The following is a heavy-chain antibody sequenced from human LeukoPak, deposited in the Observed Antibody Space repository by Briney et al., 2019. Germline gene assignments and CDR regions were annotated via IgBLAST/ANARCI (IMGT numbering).Heavy chain of an antibody. D-gene: IGHD3-3*01. CDR2: IKQDGSEK. Sequence: GGSLRLSCAASGFTFSDYYMSWVRQAPGKGLEWVANIKQDGSEKYYVDSVKGRFTISRDNSEYTLYLQMNSLRAEDTAIYYCAKDLAIKSGFDYYDYWGQGTLVTVSS. CDR1: GFTFSDYY. CDR3: AKDLAIKSGFDYYDY. J-gene: IGHJ4*02. V-gene: IGHV3-7*03.